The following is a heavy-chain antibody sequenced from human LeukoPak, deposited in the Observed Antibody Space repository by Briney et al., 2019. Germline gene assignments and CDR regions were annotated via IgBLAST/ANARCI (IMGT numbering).Heavy chain of an antibody. V-gene: IGHV3-48*03. D-gene: IGHD3-10*01. CDR2: LSSSGSTN. CDR1: GIPFTNF. J-gene: IGHJ6*03. Sequence: GGSLRLSCAASGIPFTNFWVRQAPGKGLEWVSYLSSSGSTNYYADSVKGRFTISRDNAKNSLYLQMNSLRAEDTAVYYCARSGRGVDSFYFYMDVWGKGTTVTVSS. CDR3: ARSGRGVDSFYFYMDV.